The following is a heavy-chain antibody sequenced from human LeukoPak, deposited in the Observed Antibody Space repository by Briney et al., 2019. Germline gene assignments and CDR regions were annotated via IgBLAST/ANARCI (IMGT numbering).Heavy chain of an antibody. J-gene: IGHJ5*02. D-gene: IGHD1-26*01. Sequence: SVKVSCKTSGGTFTSYAITWVRQAPGQGIEWMGKIIPISGTTNYAQKFQGRVTFTADESTSTAYMELSSLRSEDTALYYCARKLRLGGNWFDPWGQGTLVTVSS. V-gene: IGHV1-69*13. CDR1: GGTFTSYA. CDR3: ARKLRLGGNWFDP. CDR2: IIPISGTT.